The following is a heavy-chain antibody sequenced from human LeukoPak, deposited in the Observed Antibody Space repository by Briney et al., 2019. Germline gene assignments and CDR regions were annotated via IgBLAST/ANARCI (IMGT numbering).Heavy chain of an antibody. D-gene: IGHD3-10*01. J-gene: IGHJ4*02. CDR3: ARGHGSYGSGSYYATVGAH. CDR1: GFTFTDYW. Sequence: GGSLRLSCAASGFTFTDYWMHWVRQAPGKGLVWVARINNNGDSINYADSVRGRFTISRDNAKKTVDLQMNSLRADDTAVYYCARGHGSYGSGSYYATVGAHWGQGTLVTVSS. CDR2: INNNGDSI. V-gene: IGHV3-74*01.